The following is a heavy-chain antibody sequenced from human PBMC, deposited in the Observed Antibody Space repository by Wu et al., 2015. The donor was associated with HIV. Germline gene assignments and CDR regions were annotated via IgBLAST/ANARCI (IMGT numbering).Heavy chain of an antibody. D-gene: IGHD4-23*01. Sequence: QVQVMQSGVGMQKPGTSLSISCKTSGYSFRDYGITWVRQAPGQGLEWIGWISTFNGKPNYAQSLQGRVTMTTDTSTTTAYLKLTSLTSDDTAMYYCARGRSYGGIDYWGQGTVVIVSS. CDR2: ISTFNGKP. V-gene: IGHV1-18*01. CDR3: ARGRSYGGIDY. J-gene: IGHJ4*02. CDR1: GYSFRDYG.